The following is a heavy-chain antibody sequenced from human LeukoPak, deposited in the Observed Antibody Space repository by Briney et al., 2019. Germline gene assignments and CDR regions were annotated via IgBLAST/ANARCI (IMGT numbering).Heavy chain of an antibody. CDR2: ISSSGSTI. V-gene: IGHV3-48*03. CDR1: GFTFSNFE. Sequence: GGPLRLSCAASGFTFSNFEFNWVPQAPGKGLEWLSYISSSGSTISYADSVRGRFTFSRDNAKNSVFLLMNNLRAEDTAVYYCARGRYSCYENCGHGTLVTVSS. CDR3: ARGRYSCYEN. D-gene: IGHD5-12*01. J-gene: IGHJ4*01.